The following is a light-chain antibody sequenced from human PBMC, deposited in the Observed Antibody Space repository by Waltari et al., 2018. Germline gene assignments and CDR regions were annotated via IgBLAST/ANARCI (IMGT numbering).Light chain of an antibody. Sequence: SFELTQPPSVSVSPGQTASITCSGEILADKYCSWYQQRPGQSPVLVIYQDWKRPSGIPERFSGSSSGNTATLTISGTQAVDEADYYCQAWDNNTWVFGGGCKLTVL. J-gene: IGLJ3*02. CDR3: QAWDNNTWV. CDR2: QDW. V-gene: IGLV3-1*01. CDR1: ILADKY.